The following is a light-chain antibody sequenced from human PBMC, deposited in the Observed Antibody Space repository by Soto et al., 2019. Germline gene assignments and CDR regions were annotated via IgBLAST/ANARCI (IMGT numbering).Light chain of an antibody. V-gene: IGLV2-18*02. CDR2: DVS. CDR1: SADVGIYNR. Sequence: QSALTQPPSVSGSPGQSVTISCTGTSADVGIYNRVAWYQQPPGTSPKLVICDVSNRPSGVPDRFSGSKSGSTASLTISGLQAEDEADYYCSSYTTGNTYVFGTGTKLTVL. J-gene: IGLJ1*01. CDR3: SSYTTGNTYV.